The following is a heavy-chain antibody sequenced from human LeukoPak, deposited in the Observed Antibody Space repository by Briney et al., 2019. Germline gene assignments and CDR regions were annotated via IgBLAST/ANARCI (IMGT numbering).Heavy chain of an antibody. J-gene: IGHJ4*02. CDR1: GYTFTGYY. V-gene: IGHV1-2*02. CDR3: ARGEMSTITIDC. CDR2: INPNNGGT. Sequence: ASVKVSCKASGYTFTGYYMHWVRQAPGQGLEWMGWINPNNGGTNYAQKFQGRVTMTRDTSISTAYMEVSRLRSDDTAVYYCARGEMSTITIDCWGQGTLVTVSS. D-gene: IGHD5-24*01.